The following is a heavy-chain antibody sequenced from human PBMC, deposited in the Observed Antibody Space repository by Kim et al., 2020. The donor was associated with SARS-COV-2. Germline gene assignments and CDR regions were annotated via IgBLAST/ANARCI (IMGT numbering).Heavy chain of an antibody. D-gene: IGHD3-10*01. CDR1: GFTFSSYS. J-gene: IGHJ4*02. Sequence: GGSLRLSCAASGFTFSSYSMNWVRQAPGKGLEWVSYISSSSSTIYYADSVKGRFTISRDNAKNSLYLQMNSLRDEDTAVYYCARVPDYYGSGSYSDYWGQGTLVTVSS. CDR2: ISSSSSTI. V-gene: IGHV3-48*02. CDR3: ARVPDYYGSGSYSDY.